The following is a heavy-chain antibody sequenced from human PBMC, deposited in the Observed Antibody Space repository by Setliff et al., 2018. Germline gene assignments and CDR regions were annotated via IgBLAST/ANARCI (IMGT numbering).Heavy chain of an antibody. CDR1: GFTFSSYE. V-gene: IGHV3-48*03. Sequence: GSLRLSCAASGFTFSSYEMNWVRQAPGKGLEWVSYISSSGSTIYYADSVKGRFTISRDNAKNSLYLQMNSLRAEDTAVYYCAREGNWNDGVDAFDIWGQGTMVTVS. J-gene: IGHJ3*02. D-gene: IGHD1-1*01. CDR3: AREGNWNDGVDAFDI. CDR2: ISSSGSTI.